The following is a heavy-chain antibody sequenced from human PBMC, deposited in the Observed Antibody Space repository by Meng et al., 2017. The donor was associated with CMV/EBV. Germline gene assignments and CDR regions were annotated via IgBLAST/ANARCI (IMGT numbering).Heavy chain of an antibody. CDR1: GFTFSSYA. V-gene: IGHV3-23*03. CDR3: AKGGLRFLGRYGMDV. J-gene: IGHJ6*02. Sequence: GESLKISCAASGFTFSSYAMSWVRQAPGKGLEWVSVIYSGGSSTYYADSVKGRFTISRDNSKNPLYLQMNSLRAEDTAVYYCAKGGLRFLGRYGMDVWGQGTTVTVSS. CDR2: IYSGGSST. D-gene: IGHD3-3*01.